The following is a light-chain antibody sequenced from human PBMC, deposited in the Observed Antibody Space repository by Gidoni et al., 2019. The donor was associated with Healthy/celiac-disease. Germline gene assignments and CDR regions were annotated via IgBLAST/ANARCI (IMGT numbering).Light chain of an antibody. V-gene: IGKV1-39*01. CDR3: QQSYSTPKWT. CDR1: QSISSY. Sequence: DIQMTQSPSSLSASVGDRVTITCRASQSISSYLNWYQQKPGKAPKLLIYAASSVQSGVPSRFSGSGSGTDFTLTISSLQPEDFATYYCQQSYSTPKWTFGQETKVEIK. CDR2: AAS. J-gene: IGKJ1*01.